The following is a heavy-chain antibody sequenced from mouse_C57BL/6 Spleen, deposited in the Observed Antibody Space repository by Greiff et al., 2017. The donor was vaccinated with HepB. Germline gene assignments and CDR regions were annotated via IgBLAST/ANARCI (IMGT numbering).Heavy chain of an antibody. CDR1: GYSFTRYY. Sequence: QVQLQQSGPELVKPGASVKISCKASGYSFTRYYIHWVKQRPGQGLEWIGWIYPGSGNTKYNEKFKGKAKLTADTSSSTAYMQLSSLTSEDSAVYYCARALYGSSHYYAMDYWGQGTSVTVSS. V-gene: IGHV1-66*01. CDR2: IYPGSGNT. CDR3: ARALYGSSHYYAMDY. D-gene: IGHD1-1*01. J-gene: IGHJ4*01.